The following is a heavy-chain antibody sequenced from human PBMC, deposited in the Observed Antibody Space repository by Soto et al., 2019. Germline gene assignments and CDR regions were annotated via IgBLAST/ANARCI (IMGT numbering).Heavy chain of an antibody. CDR2: ISYDGSNK. CDR1: GFTFSSYG. Sequence: GGSLRLSXAASGFTFSSYGMHWVRQAPGKGLEWVAVISYDGSNKYYADSVKGRFTISRDNSKNTLYLQMNSLRAEDTAVYYCAKDGYDSSGYPAYWGQGTLVTVSS. D-gene: IGHD3-22*01. CDR3: AKDGYDSSGYPAY. V-gene: IGHV3-30*18. J-gene: IGHJ4*02.